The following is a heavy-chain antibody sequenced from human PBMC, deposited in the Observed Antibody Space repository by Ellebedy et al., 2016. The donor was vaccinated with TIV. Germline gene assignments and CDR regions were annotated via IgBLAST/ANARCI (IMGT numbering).Heavy chain of an antibody. V-gene: IGHV3-7*01. D-gene: IGHD3-9*01. Sequence: GESLKISCAASGFTFSSYWMSWVRQAPGKGLEWVANIKEDGSEKNYADSVKGRFTISRDNSKNTLYLQMDSLRAEDTAVYYCAREQSPYYDILTDSFDYWGQGSLVTVSS. CDR2: IKEDGSEK. J-gene: IGHJ4*02. CDR1: GFTFSSYW. CDR3: AREQSPYYDILTDSFDY.